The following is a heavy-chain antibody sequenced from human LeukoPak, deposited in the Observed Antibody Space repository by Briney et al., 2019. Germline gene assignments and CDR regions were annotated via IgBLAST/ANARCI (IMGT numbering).Heavy chain of an antibody. V-gene: IGHV4-61*02. Sequence: SQTLSLTCTVSGGSISSGSYYWGWIRQPAGKGLEWIGRIYTSGSTNYNPSLKSRVTISVDTSKNQFSLKLSSVTAADTAVYYCARERMIDSSGYRDAFDIWGQGTMVTVSS. J-gene: IGHJ3*02. CDR3: ARERMIDSSGYRDAFDI. CDR1: GGSISSGSYY. CDR2: IYTSGST. D-gene: IGHD3-22*01.